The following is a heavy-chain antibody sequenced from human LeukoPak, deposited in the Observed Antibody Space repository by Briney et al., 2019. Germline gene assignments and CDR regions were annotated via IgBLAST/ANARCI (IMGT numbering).Heavy chain of an antibody. D-gene: IGHD2-2*01. J-gene: IGHJ3*02. CDR3: AREGYCSSTSCYEDAFDI. Sequence: KPSETLSLTCTVSGGSISSYYWSWIRQPPGKGLEWIGYIYYSGSTNYNPSLKSRVTISGDTSKNQFSLKLSSVTAADTAVYYCAREGYCSSTSCYEDAFDIWGKGTMVTVS. V-gene: IGHV4-59*01. CDR2: IYYSGST. CDR1: GGSISSYY.